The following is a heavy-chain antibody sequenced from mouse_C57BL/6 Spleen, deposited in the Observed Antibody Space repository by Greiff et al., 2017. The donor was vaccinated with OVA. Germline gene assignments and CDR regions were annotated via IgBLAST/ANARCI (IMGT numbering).Heavy chain of an antibody. D-gene: IGHD1-1*01. CDR3: ARLRGEYYFDY. CDR2: INPNNGGT. J-gene: IGHJ2*01. V-gene: IGHV1-26*01. CDR1: GYTFTDYY. Sequence: EVKLQQSGPELVKPGASVKISCKASGYTFTDYYMNWVKQSHGKSLEWIGDINPNNGGTSYNQKFKGKATLTVDKSSSTAYMELRSLTSEDSAVYYCARLRGEYYFDYWGQGTTLTVSS.